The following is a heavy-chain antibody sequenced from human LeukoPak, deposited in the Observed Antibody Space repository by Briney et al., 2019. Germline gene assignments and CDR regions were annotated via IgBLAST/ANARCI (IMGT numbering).Heavy chain of an antibody. J-gene: IGHJ6*02. D-gene: IGHD5-12*01. CDR3: AKGYVSHYYYGMDV. Sequence: GGSLRLSCAASGFTFSSYVMSWVRQAPGKGLEWVSGISGSGGSTYYADSVKGRFTISRDNSKNTLYLQMSSLSAEDTATYYCAKGYVSHYYYGMDVWGQGTTATVSS. V-gene: IGHV3-23*01. CDR1: GFTFSSYV. CDR2: ISGSGGST.